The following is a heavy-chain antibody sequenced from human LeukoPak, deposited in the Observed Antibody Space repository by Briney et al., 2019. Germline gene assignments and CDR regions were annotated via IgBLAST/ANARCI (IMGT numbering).Heavy chain of an antibody. J-gene: IGHJ5*02. CDR1: GYTFTSYG. V-gene: IGHV1-18*01. CDR2: ISAYNGNT. Sequence: ASVKVSCKASGYTFTSYGISWVRQAPGQGLEWMGWISAYNGNTNYAQKFQGRVTITRDTSASTAYMELSSLRSEDTAVYYCARDVHSYYDFWSGYYTSDKSRWFDPWGQGTLVTVSS. D-gene: IGHD3-3*01. CDR3: ARDVHSYYDFWSGYYTSDKSRWFDP.